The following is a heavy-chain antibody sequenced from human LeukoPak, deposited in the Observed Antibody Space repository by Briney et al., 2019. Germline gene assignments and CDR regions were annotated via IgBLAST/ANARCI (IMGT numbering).Heavy chain of an antibody. CDR1: GGTFSSYA. J-gene: IGHJ4*02. CDR2: IIPILGIA. CDR3: ARVRYYYDSSGYPLGY. D-gene: IGHD3-22*01. Sequence: SVKVSCKASGGTFSSYAISWVRQAPGQGLEWMGRIIPILGIANYAQKFQGRVTITADKSTSTAYMELSSLRSEDTAVYYCARVRYYYDSSGYPLGYWGQGTLVTVSS. V-gene: IGHV1-69*04.